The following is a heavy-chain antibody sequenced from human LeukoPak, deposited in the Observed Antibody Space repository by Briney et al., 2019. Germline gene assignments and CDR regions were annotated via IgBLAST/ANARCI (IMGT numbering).Heavy chain of an antibody. D-gene: IGHD5-24*01. CDR3: AVNMATSFDY. V-gene: IGHV3-30-3*01. J-gene: IGHJ4*02. CDR1: GYTFISYA. Sequence: PGRSLRLSCAASGYTFISYAMHRVRQAPGKGLEWVAVISYDGSNKYYADSVKGRFTISRDNSKNTLYLQMNSLRAEDTAVYYCAVNMATSFDYWGQGTLVTVSS. CDR2: ISYDGSNK.